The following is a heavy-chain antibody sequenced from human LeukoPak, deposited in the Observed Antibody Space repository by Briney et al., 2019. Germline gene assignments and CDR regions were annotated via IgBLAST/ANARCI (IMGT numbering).Heavy chain of an antibody. CDR1: GFTFSDYY. Sequence: GGSLRLSCAASGFTFSDYYMSWIRQAPGKGLEWVSYISSGANTIYYADSVKGRFTISRDNAKNSLYLQMNSLRAEDTAVYYCARDLRGHYPYYYYYMDVWGKGTTVTVSS. D-gene: IGHD1-26*01. CDR3: ARDLRGHYPYYYYYMDV. CDR2: ISSGANTI. J-gene: IGHJ6*03. V-gene: IGHV3-11*04.